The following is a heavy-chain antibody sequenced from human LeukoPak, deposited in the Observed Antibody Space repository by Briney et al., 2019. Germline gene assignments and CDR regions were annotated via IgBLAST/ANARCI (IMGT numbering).Heavy chain of an antibody. D-gene: IGHD1-7*01. J-gene: IGHJ6*03. Sequence: GGSLRLSCAASGFTFTDYAMHWVRQAPGKGLEWVSGISWSSGSIGYADSVKGRFTISRDNSKNTLFLQVNSLKVEDTALYYCARGLGNYPYYYYYMDVWGKGTTVTVSS. CDR1: GFTFTDYA. CDR3: ARGLGNYPYYYYYMDV. CDR2: ISWSSGSI. V-gene: IGHV3-9*01.